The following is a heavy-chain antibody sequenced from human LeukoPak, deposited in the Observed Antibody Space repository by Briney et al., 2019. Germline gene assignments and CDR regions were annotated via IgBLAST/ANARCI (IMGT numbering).Heavy chain of an antibody. CDR3: ASQSGGAVAGLDY. CDR1: GDSINSDGYY. J-gene: IGHJ4*02. D-gene: IGHD6-19*01. Sequence: PSETLSLTCNVSGDSINSDGYYWNWIRQPPGKGLEWIGYISHSGSTYYNPSIKSRVTITIDRSKNQFSLKLSSVTAADTAVYYCASQSGGAVAGLDYWGQGTLVTVSS. V-gene: IGHV4-30-2*01. CDR2: ISHSGST.